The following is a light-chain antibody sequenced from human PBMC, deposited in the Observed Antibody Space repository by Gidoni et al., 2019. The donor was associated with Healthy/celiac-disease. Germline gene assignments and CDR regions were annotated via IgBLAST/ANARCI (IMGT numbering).Light chain of an antibody. J-gene: IGKJ5*01. CDR2: DAS. V-gene: IGKV1-33*01. CDR3: QQYDNLSFT. CDR1: QDISNY. Sequence: IQMTQSPSSLSASVGDRVTITCQASQDISNYLNWYQQKPGKAPKLLIYDASNLETGVPSRFSGSVSGTDFTFTISSLQPEDIATYYCQQYDNLSFTFGQGTRLEIK.